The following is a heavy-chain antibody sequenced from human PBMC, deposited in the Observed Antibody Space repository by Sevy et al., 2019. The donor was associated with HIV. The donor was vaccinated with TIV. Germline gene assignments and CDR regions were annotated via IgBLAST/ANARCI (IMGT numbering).Heavy chain of an antibody. V-gene: IGHV3-23*01. CDR1: GFIFSGYG. J-gene: IGHJ1*01. CDR3: AKDRITAARFQH. CDR2: ISGSGGST. Sequence: GGSLRLSCAPSGFIFSGYGMSWVRQAPGQGLEWVSAISGSGGSTYYADSVKGRFTISRDNFRNTLYLQMNSLRAEDTAVYYCAKDRITAARFQHWGQGTLVTVSS. D-gene: IGHD6-13*01.